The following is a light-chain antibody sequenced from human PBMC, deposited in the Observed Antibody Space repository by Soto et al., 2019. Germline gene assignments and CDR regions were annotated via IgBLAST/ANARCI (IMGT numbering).Light chain of an antibody. CDR3: SSHSSSGTLEV. V-gene: IGLV2-14*03. Sequence: QSALTQPASVSGSPRQSITISCAGTSSDVGGSNYVSWYQQHPGKAPKLMIYDVYNRPSGISNRFSGSKSGNTASLTISGLQAEDEADYYCSSHSSSGTLEVFGAGTKLTVL. CDR1: SSDVGGSNY. J-gene: IGLJ2*01. CDR2: DVY.